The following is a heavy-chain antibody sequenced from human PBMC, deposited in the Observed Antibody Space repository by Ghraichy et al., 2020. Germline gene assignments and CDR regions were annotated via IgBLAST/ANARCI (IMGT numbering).Heavy chain of an antibody. Sequence: SETLSLTCTVSGASISSGYWTWIRQSPGKTLEWIGYIYYTGDTNFNPSLRSRVTMSVDLSKNQFSLNVNSVTASDTAVYYCARYLRGGTYYLIDCWGQGTLVTVSS. J-gene: IGHJ4*02. D-gene: IGHD2-15*01. CDR1: GASISSGY. CDR3: ARYLRGGTYYLIDC. CDR2: IYYTGDT. V-gene: IGHV4-59*01.